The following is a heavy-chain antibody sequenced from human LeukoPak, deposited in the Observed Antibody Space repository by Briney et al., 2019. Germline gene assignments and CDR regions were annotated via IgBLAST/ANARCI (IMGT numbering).Heavy chain of an antibody. D-gene: IGHD3-22*01. CDR2: INHSGST. V-gene: IGHV4-34*01. CDR3: ARENPSGYYNRPIDY. Sequence: SETLSLTCAVYGGSFSDYYWTWIRQPPGKGLEWIGEINHSGSTNYNPSLKSRVTISVDTSKNQFSLKLSSVTAADTAVYYCARENPSGYYNRPIDYWGQGTLVTVSS. CDR1: GGSFSDYY. J-gene: IGHJ4*02.